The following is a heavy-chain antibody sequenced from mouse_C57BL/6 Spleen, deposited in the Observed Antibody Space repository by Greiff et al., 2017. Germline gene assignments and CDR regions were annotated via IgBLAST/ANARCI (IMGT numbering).Heavy chain of an antibody. V-gene: IGHV3-6*01. CDR1: GYSITSGYY. D-gene: IGHD3-3*01. J-gene: IGHJ2*01. CDR2: ISYDGSN. Sequence: ESGPGLVKPSQSLSLTCSVTGYSITSGYYWNWIRQFPGNKLEWMGYISYDGSNNYNPSLKNRSSITRDTSKNQFFLKLNSVTTEDTATDYWAREAAYFDYWGQGTTLTVSS. CDR3: AREAAYFDY.